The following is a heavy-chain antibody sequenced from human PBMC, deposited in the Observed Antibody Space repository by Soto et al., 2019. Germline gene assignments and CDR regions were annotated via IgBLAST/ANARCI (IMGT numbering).Heavy chain of an antibody. J-gene: IGHJ4*02. CDR1: GGTFSSYT. D-gene: IGHD6-13*01. CDR3: ARDTEYSSSWSWGYFDY. CDR2: IIPILGIA. V-gene: IGHV1-69*08. Sequence: QVQLVQSGAEVKKPGSSVKVSCKASGGTFSSYTISLVRQAPGQGLEWMGRIIPILGIANYAQQFQGRVTITADKSTSTAYLELSSLRSEDTAVYYCARDTEYSSSWSWGYFDYWGKGTLVTVSS.